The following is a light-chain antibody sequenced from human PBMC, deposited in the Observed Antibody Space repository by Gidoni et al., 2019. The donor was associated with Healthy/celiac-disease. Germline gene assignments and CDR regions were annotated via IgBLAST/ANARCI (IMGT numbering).Light chain of an antibody. CDR1: QGISSY. Sequence: DMQGTQSPSFLSASVGDRVTITCRASQGISSYLAWYQQKPGKAPKLLIYAAATLQSGVPSRFSGSGSGTEFTLTISSLQPEDFATYYCQQLNSYPYPFXQXTKLELK. CDR2: AAA. V-gene: IGKV1-9*01. J-gene: IGKJ2*01. CDR3: QQLNSYPYP.